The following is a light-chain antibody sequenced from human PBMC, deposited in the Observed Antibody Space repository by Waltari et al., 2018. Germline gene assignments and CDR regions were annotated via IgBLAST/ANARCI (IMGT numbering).Light chain of an antibody. Sequence: QQPVKCPRYLMKVNSDGSHSKGGEIPDRCSGSSAGAERYLTIASLQSEDEADYYCQTGGHGTWVFGGGTKLTVL. J-gene: IGLJ3*02. CDR2: VNSDGSH. CDR3: QTGGHGTWV. V-gene: IGLV4-69*01.